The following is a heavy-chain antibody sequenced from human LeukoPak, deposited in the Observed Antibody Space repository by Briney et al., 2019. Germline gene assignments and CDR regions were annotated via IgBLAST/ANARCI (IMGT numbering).Heavy chain of an antibody. V-gene: IGHV3-23*01. D-gene: IGHD3-22*01. CDR2: ISGSGGST. J-gene: IGHJ4*02. CDR1: GFTFSSYA. Sequence: GGSLRLSCAASGFTFSSYAMSWVRQAPGKGLEWVSAISGSGGSTYYADSVKGRFTISRDNSKNTLYLQMNSLRAEDTAVYYCAKAFVFDYDSSGYYHDWGQGTLVTVSS. CDR3: AKAFVFDYDSSGYYHD.